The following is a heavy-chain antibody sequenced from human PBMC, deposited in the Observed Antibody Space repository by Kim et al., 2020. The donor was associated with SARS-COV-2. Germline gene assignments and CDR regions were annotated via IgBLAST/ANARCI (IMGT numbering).Heavy chain of an antibody. CDR3: TRGGGRCPGCSTSRPLDY. J-gene: IGHJ4*02. V-gene: IGHV3-49*03. D-gene: IGHD2-2*01. CDR1: GFTFGDYA. CDR2: IRSKTYGGTT. Sequence: GGSLRLSCTASGFTFGDYAMSWFRQAPGKGLQWVGFIRSKTYGGTTEYAASVKGRFTISRDDSKSIAYLQMNSLKTEDTAVYYCTRGGGRCPGCSTSRPLDYWGQGTLVTVSS.